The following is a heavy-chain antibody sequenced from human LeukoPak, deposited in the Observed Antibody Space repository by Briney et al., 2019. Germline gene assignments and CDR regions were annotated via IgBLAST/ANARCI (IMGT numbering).Heavy chain of an antibody. J-gene: IGHJ4*02. CDR2: IKEDGSEK. CDR1: GFTFTSYW. CDR3: ARKAVGELL. V-gene: IGHV3-7*01. D-gene: IGHD3-10*01. Sequence: GGSLRLSCVASGFTFTSYWMSWVRQAPGKGLEWVANIKEDGSEKYYVDSVKGRFTISRDNTKNSLYLQMNSLRAEDTAVYYCARKAVGELLGGQGTLVTVS.